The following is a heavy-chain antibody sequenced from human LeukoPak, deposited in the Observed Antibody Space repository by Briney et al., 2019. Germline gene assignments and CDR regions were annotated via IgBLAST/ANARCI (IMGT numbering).Heavy chain of an antibody. Sequence: ASVKVSCKASGYTFTGYYMHWVRQAPGQGLEWMGRINPNSGGTNYAQKFQGRVTMTRDTSISTAYMELSRLRSDDTAVYYCARDEGYCSSTSCYPVLSGDDYWGQGTLVTVSS. CDR2: INPNSGGT. D-gene: IGHD2-2*01. J-gene: IGHJ4*02. V-gene: IGHV1-2*06. CDR3: ARDEGYCSSTSCYPVLSGDDY. CDR1: GYTFTGYY.